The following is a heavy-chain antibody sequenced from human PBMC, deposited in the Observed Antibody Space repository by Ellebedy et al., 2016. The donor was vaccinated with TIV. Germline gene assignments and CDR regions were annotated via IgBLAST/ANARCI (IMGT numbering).Heavy chain of an antibody. V-gene: IGHV3-7*01. D-gene: IGHD4-17*01. CDR2: IKQDGSEK. Sequence: PGGSLRLSCAASGFTFSIYWMSWVRQAPGKGLECVANIKQDGSEKSYVDSVKGRFTISRDNAKNSLYLQMNSLRAEDTDVYYCSRHTDYALDYWGQGALVTVSS. CDR3: SRHTDYALDY. J-gene: IGHJ4*02. CDR1: GFTFSIYW.